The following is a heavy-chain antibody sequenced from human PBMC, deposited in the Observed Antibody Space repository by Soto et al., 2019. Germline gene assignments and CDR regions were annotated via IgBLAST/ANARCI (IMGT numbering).Heavy chain of an antibody. J-gene: IGHJ4*02. CDR1: GDSISNYY. V-gene: IGHV4-59*01. CDR3: AKANSGYVSFDH. CDR2: IYYSGST. D-gene: IGHD5-12*01. Sequence: SETLSLTCTVSGDSISNYYCSWIRQSPGKGLEWIGYIYYSGSTKYNPSLKSRVTISIDKSKNQLSLKLTSVTAADTAVYYCAKANSGYVSFDHWGQGMLATV.